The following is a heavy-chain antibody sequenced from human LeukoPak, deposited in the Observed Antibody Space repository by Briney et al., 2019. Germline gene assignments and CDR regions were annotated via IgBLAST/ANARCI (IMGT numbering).Heavy chain of an antibody. J-gene: IGHJ3*02. CDR2: ISSSSSYI. V-gene: IGHV3-21*01. Sequence: PGGSLRLSCAASGFTFSSYSMNWVRQAPGKGLEWVSSISSSSSYIYYTDSVRGRFTISRDNARNSLYLQMNSLRAEDTAVYYCARDQGGMTLVGNAFDIWGQGTMVTVSS. D-gene: IGHD3-16*01. CDR1: GFTFSSYS. CDR3: ARDQGGMTLVGNAFDI.